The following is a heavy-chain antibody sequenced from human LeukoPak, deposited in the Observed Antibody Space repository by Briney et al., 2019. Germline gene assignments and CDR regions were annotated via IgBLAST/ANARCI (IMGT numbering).Heavy chain of an antibody. D-gene: IGHD2-2*01. J-gene: IGHJ4*02. V-gene: IGHV4-34*01. Sequence: SETLSLTCAVYGGSSSGYYWSWIRQPPGKGLEWIGEINHSGGTNYNPSLQRRVTISVDTSKNQFSLKVTSMTAADTALYYCASRAISVASQNLDSWGQGTRVTVSP. CDR1: GGSSSGYY. CDR3: ASRAISVASQNLDS. CDR2: INHSGGT.